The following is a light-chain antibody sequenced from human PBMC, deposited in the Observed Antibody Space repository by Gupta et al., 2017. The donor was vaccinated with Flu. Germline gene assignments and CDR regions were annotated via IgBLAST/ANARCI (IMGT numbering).Light chain of an antibody. CDR2: DAS. CDR1: QSVSSY. CDR3: QQRSNWPMYT. V-gene: IGKV3-11*01. J-gene: IGKJ2*01. Sequence: VLTQSPATLSLSPGERATLSCRASQSVSSYLAWYQQKPGQAPRLLIYDASNRATGIPARFSGSGSGTDFTLTISSLEPEDFAVYYCQQRSNWPMYTFGQGTKLEI.